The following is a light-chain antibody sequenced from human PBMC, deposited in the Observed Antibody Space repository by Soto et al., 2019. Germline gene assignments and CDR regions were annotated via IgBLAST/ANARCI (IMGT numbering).Light chain of an antibody. CDR3: QQYNNWPGRT. J-gene: IGKJ3*01. V-gene: IGKV3-15*01. Sequence: EIVMTQSPATLSVSPGERATLSCRASQSVSSNLAWYQQKPGQAPRLLIYGASTMATGIPARFSGSGSGTEFTLTISSLQSEDFAVYYCQQYNNWPGRTFGPGTKVDIK. CDR1: QSVSSN. CDR2: GAS.